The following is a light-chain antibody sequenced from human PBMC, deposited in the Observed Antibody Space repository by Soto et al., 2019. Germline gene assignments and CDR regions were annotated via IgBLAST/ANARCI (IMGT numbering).Light chain of an antibody. V-gene: IGLV2-11*01. J-gene: IGLJ1*01. Sequence: QSALTQPRSVSGSPGQSVTISCTGTSSDVGGYNYVSWYQQHPGKAPKLMIYDVVKRPSGVPDHFSGSKSGNTASLTISGLQAEDEADYYCCSYAGNYLYVVGTGTKLTVL. CDR1: SSDVGGYNY. CDR2: DVV. CDR3: CSYAGNYLYV.